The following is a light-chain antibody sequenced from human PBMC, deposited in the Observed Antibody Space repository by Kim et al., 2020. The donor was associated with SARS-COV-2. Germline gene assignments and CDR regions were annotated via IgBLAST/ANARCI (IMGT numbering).Light chain of an antibody. Sequence: LSPGERATLSCRASQSVSTSLSSYYQNPGQHPPILISDASNRSAAITARCIGGGSGTDFSLIIISLAPDDLAVDYCQHHYSRPPYTFGQGTKLEI. CDR1: QSVSTS. V-gene: IGKV3-11*01. CDR2: DAS. CDR3: QHHYSRPPYT. J-gene: IGKJ2*01.